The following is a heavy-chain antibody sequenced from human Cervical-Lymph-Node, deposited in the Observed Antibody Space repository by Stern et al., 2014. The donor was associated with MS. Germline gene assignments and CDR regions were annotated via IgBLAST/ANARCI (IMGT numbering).Heavy chain of an antibody. D-gene: IGHD6-19*01. Sequence: VKLVESGGGLVQPGRSLRLSCAASGFNFGDYGMNWVRQAPGKGLEWVSGISWNSDKIVYAESVKGRFTISRDNAKDSLYLQMDSLRVEDTALYYCAKDRTSSSWGVDYWGQGTLVTVSS. J-gene: IGHJ4*02. CDR3: AKDRTSSSWGVDY. CDR1: GFNFGDYG. V-gene: IGHV3-9*01. CDR2: ISWNSDKI.